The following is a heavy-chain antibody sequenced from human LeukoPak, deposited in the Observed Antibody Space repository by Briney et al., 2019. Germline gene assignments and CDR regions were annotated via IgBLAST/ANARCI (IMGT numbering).Heavy chain of an antibody. CDR3: GAHADRIGSDE. CDR1: GFILRGYY. Sequence: GGSVRLPCATSGFILRGYYASWLRQAPGKGLEGVSYISWNGNDISFARHGEGRFPHSKDNAKGSLYLQMNSLRAADTAVYYCGAHADRIGSDEWGQGTLVAVCS. V-gene: IGHV3-11*01. J-gene: IGHJ4*02. CDR2: ISWNGNDI. D-gene: IGHD6-19*01.